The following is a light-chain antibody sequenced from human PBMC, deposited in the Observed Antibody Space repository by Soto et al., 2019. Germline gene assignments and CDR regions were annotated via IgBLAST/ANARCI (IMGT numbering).Light chain of an antibody. V-gene: IGKV1-39*01. J-gene: IGKJ1*01. CDR3: QQSYSTLWS. Sequence: DIQMTQSPSSLSASVGDRVTITCRASQSISSYLNWYQQKPVKAPKLLIYAASSLQSGVPSRFSGSGSGTDFTLTISSLQPEDFETYYCQQSYSTLWSFGQGTKVDIK. CDR1: QSISSY. CDR2: AAS.